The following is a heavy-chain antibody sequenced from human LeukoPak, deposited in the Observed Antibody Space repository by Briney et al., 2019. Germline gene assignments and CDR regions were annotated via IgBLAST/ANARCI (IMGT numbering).Heavy chain of an antibody. D-gene: IGHD1-7*01. CDR1: GFTFSSYN. J-gene: IGHJ5*02. CDR3: ARGLNWKYGWIDP. CDR2: ISSSSDYI. Sequence: PGGSLRLSCAASGFTFSSYNMNWVRQAPGKGLEWVSSISSSSDYIYYADSVKGRFTISRDNAKNSLYLQMKSLRAEDTAVYYCARGLNWKYGWIDPWGQGTLVTVSS. V-gene: IGHV3-21*01.